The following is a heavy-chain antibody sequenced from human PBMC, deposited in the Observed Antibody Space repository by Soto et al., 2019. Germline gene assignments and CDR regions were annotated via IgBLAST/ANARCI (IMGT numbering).Heavy chain of an antibody. J-gene: IGHJ6*02. CDR2: MNPNSGGT. Sequence: AAVQVPCQASAYSFTGYYMLWLRQDPPQGREWVEWMNPNSGGTNFAQKLQAWPTTTRDTSISTAYMELSRLRSDDTAVYYCARYRRRGAVYSYSGMDVWGQGTTVTVSS. V-gene: IGHV1-2*04. CDR3: ARYRRRGAVYSYSGMDV. D-gene: IGHD3-16*02. CDR1: AYSFTGYY.